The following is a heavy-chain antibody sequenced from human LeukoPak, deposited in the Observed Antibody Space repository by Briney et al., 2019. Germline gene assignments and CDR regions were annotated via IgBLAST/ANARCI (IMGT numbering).Heavy chain of an antibody. D-gene: IGHD2-21*02. CDR2: IIPIFGTA. V-gene: IGHV1-69*05. J-gene: IGHJ6*03. CDR1: GGTFSSYA. Sequence: SVKVSCKASGGTFSSYAIIWVRQAPGRGLEWMGGIIPIFGTANYAQKFQGRVTITTDESTSTAYMELSSLRSEDTAVYYCARTYCGCDCYPYYYYYYMDVWGKGTTVTVSS. CDR3: ARTYCGCDCYPYYYYYYMDV.